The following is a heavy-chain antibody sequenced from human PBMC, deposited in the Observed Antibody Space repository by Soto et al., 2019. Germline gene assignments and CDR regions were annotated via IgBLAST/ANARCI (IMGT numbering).Heavy chain of an antibody. D-gene: IGHD3-22*01. CDR3: ASSLYYYDSPWFDP. Sequence: SETLSLTCTVSGGSISSSSYYWGWIRQPPGKGLEWIGSIYYSGSTYYNPSLKSRVTISVDTSKNQFSLKLSSVTAADTAVYYCASSLYYYDSPWFDPWGQGTLVTVSS. V-gene: IGHV4-39*07. CDR2: IYYSGST. CDR1: GGSISSSSYY. J-gene: IGHJ5*02.